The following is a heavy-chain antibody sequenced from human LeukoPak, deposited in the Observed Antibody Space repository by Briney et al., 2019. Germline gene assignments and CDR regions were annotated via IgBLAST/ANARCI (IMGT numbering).Heavy chain of an antibody. Sequence: ASVKVSCKASGYTFTSYDINWVRQATGQGLEWMGWMNPNSGNTGYAQKFQGRVTMTRNTSISTAYMELSSLRSEDTAVYYCARDTSSGRGWYSSYWGQGTLVTVSS. D-gene: IGHD6-19*01. CDR2: MNPNSGNT. V-gene: IGHV1-8*01. CDR3: ARDTSSGRGWYSSY. J-gene: IGHJ4*02. CDR1: GYTFTSYD.